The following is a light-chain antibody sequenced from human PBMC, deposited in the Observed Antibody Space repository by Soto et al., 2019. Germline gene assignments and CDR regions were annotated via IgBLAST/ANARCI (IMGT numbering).Light chain of an antibody. J-gene: IGKJ5*01. CDR1: QSVSTT. Sequence: EIVMTQSPATLSVSPGERATLSCWASQSVSTTVAWYQQKSGQAPRLLIYSASTRATGVPARFSGSGSGTDFTLTITSLQSEDFGAYYCQHYNSSRTFGQGTRLEIK. CDR3: QHYNSSRT. V-gene: IGKV3-15*01. CDR2: SAS.